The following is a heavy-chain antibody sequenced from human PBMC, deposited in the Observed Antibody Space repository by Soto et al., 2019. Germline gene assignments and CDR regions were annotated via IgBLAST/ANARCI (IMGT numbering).Heavy chain of an antibody. Sequence: SETLSLTCTVSGGSISSSSYYRSWIRQPPGKGLEWIGYIYYSGSTNYNPSLKSRVTISVDTSKNQFSLKLSSVTAADTAVYYCAGVGRDIVVVGNVFDIWGQGTMVTVSS. CDR2: IYYSGST. CDR1: GGSISSSSYY. D-gene: IGHD2-15*01. J-gene: IGHJ3*02. V-gene: IGHV4-61*01. CDR3: AGVGRDIVVVGNVFDI.